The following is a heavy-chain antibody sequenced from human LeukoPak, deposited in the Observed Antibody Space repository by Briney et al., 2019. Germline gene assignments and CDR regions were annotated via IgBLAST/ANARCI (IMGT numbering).Heavy chain of an antibody. CDR3: ARDGGRWLQSRDFDY. Sequence: TSETLSLTCTVSGGSISSGSYYWSWIRQPAGKGLEWIGRIYTSGSTNYNPSLKSRVTISVDTSKNQFSLKLSSVTAADTAVYYCARDGGRWLQSRDFDYWGQGTLVTVSS. CDR2: IYTSGST. D-gene: IGHD5-24*01. CDR1: GGSISSGSYY. J-gene: IGHJ4*02. V-gene: IGHV4-61*02.